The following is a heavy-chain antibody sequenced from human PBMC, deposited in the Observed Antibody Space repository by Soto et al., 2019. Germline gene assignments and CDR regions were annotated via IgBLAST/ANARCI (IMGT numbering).Heavy chain of an antibody. CDR3: AGRPGTIDNFEVVSEDDY. Sequence: QVQLVQSGAELKKPGASVKVSCKASGYSFSNYEISWVRQAPGQGLEWMGWISPNNGNTNYAQKFQGRVIMTTDTSTSTAYKENRRLRSDETDLEYGAGRPGTIDNFEVVSEDDYWGQGTLVTVSS. D-gene: IGHD3-3*01. J-gene: IGHJ4*02. CDR1: GYSFSNYE. CDR2: ISPNNGNT. V-gene: IGHV1-18*01.